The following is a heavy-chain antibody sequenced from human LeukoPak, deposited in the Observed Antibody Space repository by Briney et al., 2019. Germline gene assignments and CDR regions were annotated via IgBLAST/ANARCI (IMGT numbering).Heavy chain of an antibody. CDR2: ISGSGHTI. CDR1: GFTFSDYY. J-gene: IGHJ4*02. V-gene: IGHV3-11*01. Sequence: PGGSLRLSCAASGFTFSDYYMSWIRQAPGKGLEWVSYISGSGHTIYYTDSVKGRFTISRDNAKNSLYLQMISLGAEDTAVYYCASGSGGSYYFDYWGQGTLVTVSS. CDR3: ASGSGGSYYFDY. D-gene: IGHD2-15*01.